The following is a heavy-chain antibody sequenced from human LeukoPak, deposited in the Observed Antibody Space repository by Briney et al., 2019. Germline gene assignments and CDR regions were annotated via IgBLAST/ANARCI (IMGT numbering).Heavy chain of an antibody. D-gene: IGHD6-13*01. Sequence: PSGTLSLTCAVYGGSFSGYYWSWIRQPPGKGLEWIGEINHSGSTNYNPSLKSRVTISVDTSKNQFSLKLSSVTAADTAVYYCATRYSRVAAGTGWFDPWGQGTLVTVSS. CDR3: ATRYSRVAAGTGWFDP. CDR1: GGSFSGYY. CDR2: INHSGST. J-gene: IGHJ5*02. V-gene: IGHV4-34*01.